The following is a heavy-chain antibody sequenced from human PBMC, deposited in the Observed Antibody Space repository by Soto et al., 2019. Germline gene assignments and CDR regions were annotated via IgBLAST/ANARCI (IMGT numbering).Heavy chain of an antibody. Sequence: GGSLRLSCAASGFTFSTYAVHWVRQAPGKGLEWVAVISYHGSNKYYADSVKGRFTISRDNSKNTLYLQMNSLRAEDTAVYYCATDPRVPAPSNYYFDYWGQGTLVTVSS. CDR1: GFTFSTYA. CDR3: ATDPRVPAPSNYYFDY. V-gene: IGHV3-30-3*01. J-gene: IGHJ4*02. CDR2: ISYHGSNK.